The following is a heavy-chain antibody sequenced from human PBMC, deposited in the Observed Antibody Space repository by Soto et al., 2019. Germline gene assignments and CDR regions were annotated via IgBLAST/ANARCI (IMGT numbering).Heavy chain of an antibody. J-gene: IGHJ6*02. CDR1: GGTISSVGYS. Sequence: SQTLSLTCAVSGGTISSVGYSWIWIRQPPGKGLEWIGYIYHSGSTYYNPSLKSRVTISVDRSKNQFSLKLSSVTAADTAVYYCARHNGPLYVGYYYDMDVWGQGTTVTV. CDR2: IYHSGST. CDR3: ARHNGPLYVGYYYDMDV. V-gene: IGHV4-30-2*01. D-gene: IGHD3-16*01.